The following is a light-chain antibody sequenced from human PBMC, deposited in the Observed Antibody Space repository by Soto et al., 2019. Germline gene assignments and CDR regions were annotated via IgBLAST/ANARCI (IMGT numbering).Light chain of an antibody. J-gene: IGKJ4*01. CDR1: QGISSY. CDR3: HQLYSYPPT. CDR2: SAS. Sequence: DIQLTQSPSFLSASVGDSVTITCRASQGISSYLAWYQQRPGKAPKLLIYSASTLESGVPSRFSGSGSGTEFPLTVRSLQPQDGATYYCHQLYSYPPTFGGGTKVGIK. V-gene: IGKV1-9*01.